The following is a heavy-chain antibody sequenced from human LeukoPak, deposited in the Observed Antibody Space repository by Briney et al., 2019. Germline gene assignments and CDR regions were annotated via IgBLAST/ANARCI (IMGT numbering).Heavy chain of an antibody. D-gene: IGHD6-13*01. CDR1: GGTFTGYY. CDR2: INPNSGGT. CDR3: ARAGLGIAAAGNV. V-gene: IGHV1-2*06. J-gene: IGHJ6*02. Sequence: ASVKVSCKASGGTFTGYYMHWVRQAPGQGLEWMGRINPNSGGTNYAQKFQGRVTMTRDTSISTAYMELSRLRSDDTAVYYCARAGLGIAAAGNVWGQGTTVTVSS.